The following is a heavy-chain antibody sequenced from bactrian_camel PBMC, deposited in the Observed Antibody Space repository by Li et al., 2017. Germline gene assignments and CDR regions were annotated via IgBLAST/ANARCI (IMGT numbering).Heavy chain of an antibody. Sequence: VQLVESGGGSVQAGGSLSLSCAASGFTYNSYCLGWFRQPPGKEREGVAVIDSDDGSTDYIDSVKGRFTSSGDNAKNTLYLQMNNLKTEDTAIYYCATLSGGSCHSWGQGTQVTVS. D-gene: IGHD6*01. CDR2: IDSDDGST. CDR3: ATLSGGSCHS. V-gene: IGHV3S1*01. CDR1: GFTYNSYC. J-gene: IGHJ4*01.